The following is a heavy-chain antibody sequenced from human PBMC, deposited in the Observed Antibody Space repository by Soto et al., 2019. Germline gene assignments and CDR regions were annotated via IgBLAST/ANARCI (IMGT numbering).Heavy chain of an antibody. CDR1: GFTLSDYS. CDR2: VSSSSTYI. V-gene: IGHV3-21*02. Sequence: DVQVVESGGGLVQPGGSLRLSCAVSGFTLSDYSMNWVRQAPGKGLEWVSFVSSSSTYIYYADSVKGRFTISRDNAKNSVYLQINDLRVEDTAVYFCARTTRTAKNPWFDPWGQGTLVTVSS. CDR3: ARTTRTAKNPWFDP. D-gene: IGHD1-7*01. J-gene: IGHJ5*02.